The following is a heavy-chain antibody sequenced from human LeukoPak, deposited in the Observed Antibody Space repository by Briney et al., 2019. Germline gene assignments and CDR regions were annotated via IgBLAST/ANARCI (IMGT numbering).Heavy chain of an antibody. V-gene: IGHV3-66*01. Sequence: GGSLRLSCAASGFTVSSNYMSWVRQAPGKGLEWVSVIYSGGSTYYADSVKRRFTISRDNSKNTLYLQMNSLRAEDTAVYYCAREYSSSWYSGLGYWGQGTLVTVSS. CDR2: IYSGGST. J-gene: IGHJ4*02. CDR1: GFTVSSNY. CDR3: AREYSSSWYSGLGY. D-gene: IGHD6-13*01.